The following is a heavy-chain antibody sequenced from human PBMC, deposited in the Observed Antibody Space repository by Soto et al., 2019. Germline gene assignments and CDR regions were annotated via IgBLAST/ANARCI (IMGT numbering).Heavy chain of an antibody. V-gene: IGHV1-3*05. J-gene: IGHJ4*02. CDR1: GYTFTNYA. Sequence: QVQLVQSGAEEKKPGASVKVSCKASGYTFTNYAMHWVRQAPGQRLEWMGWINAGNGNTKYSQKFQGRVSITRDTSASTAYMELSSLRSEETAVYYCARVRGYYRPGYWGQGTLVTVPS. CDR3: ARVRGYYRPGY. CDR2: INAGNGNT. D-gene: IGHD1-26*01.